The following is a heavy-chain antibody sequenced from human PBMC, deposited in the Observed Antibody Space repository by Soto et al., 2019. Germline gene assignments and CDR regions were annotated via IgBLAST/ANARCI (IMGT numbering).Heavy chain of an antibody. CDR3: ATLSSGWFGDY. CDR1: GFTFSSYW. J-gene: IGHJ4*02. Sequence: PGGSLRLSCAASGFTFSSYWMSWVRQAPGKGLEWVANIKEDGSEKYYVDSVKGRFTISRDNAKNSLYLQMNSLRAEDTAVYFCATLSSGWFGDYWGQGTLVTVSS. D-gene: IGHD6-19*01. CDR2: IKEDGSEK. V-gene: IGHV3-7*01.